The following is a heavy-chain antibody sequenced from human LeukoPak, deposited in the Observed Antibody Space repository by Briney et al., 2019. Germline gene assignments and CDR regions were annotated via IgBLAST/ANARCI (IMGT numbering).Heavy chain of an antibody. J-gene: IGHJ4*02. D-gene: IGHD5-12*01. V-gene: IGHV6-1*01. CDR3: ARDISTLVDIVATILDY. CDR1: GDSVSSNSAA. CDR2: TYYRSKWYN. Sequence: SQTLSLTCAISGDSVSSNSAAWNWIRQSPSIGLEWLGRTYYRSKWYNDYAVSVKSRITINTDTSKNKYSLQLNSVTPEDTAVYYCARDISTLVDIVATILDYWGQGTLVTVSS.